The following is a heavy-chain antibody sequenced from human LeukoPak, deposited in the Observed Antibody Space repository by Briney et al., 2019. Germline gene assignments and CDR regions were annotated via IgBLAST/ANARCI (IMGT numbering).Heavy chain of an antibody. CDR1: GFTFRSYA. V-gene: IGHV3-23*01. Sequence: GGSLRLSCAASGFTFRSYAMSWVRQAPGKGLEWVSAISGSGGSTYYADSVKGRFTISRDNAKNSLYLQMNSLRAEDTAVYYCARDFQVRSRPTVAGTWGQGTLVTVSS. D-gene: IGHD6-19*01. CDR3: ARDFQVRSRPTVAGT. J-gene: IGHJ4*02. CDR2: ISGSGGST.